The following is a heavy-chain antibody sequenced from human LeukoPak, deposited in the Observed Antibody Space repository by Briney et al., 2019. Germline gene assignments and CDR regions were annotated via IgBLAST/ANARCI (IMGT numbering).Heavy chain of an antibody. D-gene: IGHD6-19*01. CDR2: ISYDGSNK. V-gene: IGHV3-30*04. CDR1: GFTFSRYA. J-gene: IGHJ4*02. CDR3: ARDYLAVAGNIFDY. Sequence: GGSLRLSCAASGFTFSRYAMHWVRQAPGKGLEWVAVISYDGSNKYYADSVKGRFTISRDNSKNTLYLQMNSLRAEDTAVYYCARDYLAVAGNIFDYWGQGTLVTVSS.